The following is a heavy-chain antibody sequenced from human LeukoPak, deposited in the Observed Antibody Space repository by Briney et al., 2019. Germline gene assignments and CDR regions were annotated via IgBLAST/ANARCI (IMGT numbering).Heavy chain of an antibody. Sequence: GASVKVSCKGSGYTFTSYDISWVRQATGQGLEWMGWMNPNSGNTGYAQKFQGRVTMTEDTSTDTAYMELSSLRSEDTAVYYCATFNMGRGVIPGHYYYYGMDVWGQGTTVTVSS. CDR2: MNPNSGNT. CDR1: GYTFTSYD. D-gene: IGHD3-10*01. V-gene: IGHV1-8*01. J-gene: IGHJ6*02. CDR3: ATFNMGRGVIPGHYYYYGMDV.